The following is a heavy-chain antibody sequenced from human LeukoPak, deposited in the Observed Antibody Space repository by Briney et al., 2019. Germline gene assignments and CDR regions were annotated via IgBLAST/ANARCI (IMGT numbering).Heavy chain of an antibody. Sequence: ASVKVSCKASGYTFTSYGISWVRQAPGQGLEWMGWINPNSGGTNYAQKFQGRVTMTRDTSISTAYMELSRLRSDDTAVYYCARVESSGYYYSPDYWGQGTLVTVSS. D-gene: IGHD3-22*01. CDR3: ARVESSGYYYSPDY. CDR1: GYTFTSYG. J-gene: IGHJ4*02. CDR2: INPNSGGT. V-gene: IGHV1-2*02.